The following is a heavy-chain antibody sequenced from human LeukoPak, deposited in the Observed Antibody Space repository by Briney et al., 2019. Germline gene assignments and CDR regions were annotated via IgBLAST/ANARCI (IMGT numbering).Heavy chain of an antibody. CDR2: IWYDGSNK. CDR3: ARDEYYYGSGSGY. J-gene: IGHJ4*02. CDR1: GFTFSTYG. D-gene: IGHD3-10*01. V-gene: IGHV3-33*01. Sequence: PGGSLRLSCAASGFTFSTYGMHWVRQAPGKGLEWVAIIWYDGSNKYYADSVKGRFTISRDNSKNTLYLQMNSLRAEDTAVYYCARDEYYYGSGSGYWGQGTLVTVSS.